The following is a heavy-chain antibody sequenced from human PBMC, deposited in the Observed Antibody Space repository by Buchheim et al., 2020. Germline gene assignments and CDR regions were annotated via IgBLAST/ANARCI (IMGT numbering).Heavy chain of an antibody. CDR1: GFTFSSYA. Sequence: VQLLDSGGGLVLPGGSLRLSCAASGFTFSSYAMHWVRQAPGKGLEWVAVISYDGSNKYYADSVKGRFTISRDNSKKTLYLQMNSLRAEDTAVYYCARGGDCSSTSCYTLLYYYYGMDVWGQGTT. CDR2: ISYDGSNK. CDR3: ARGGDCSSTSCYTLLYYYYGMDV. V-gene: IGHV3-30-3*01. D-gene: IGHD2-2*02. J-gene: IGHJ6*02.